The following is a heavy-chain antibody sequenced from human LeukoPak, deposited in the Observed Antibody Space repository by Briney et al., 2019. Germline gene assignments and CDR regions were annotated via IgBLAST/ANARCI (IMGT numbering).Heavy chain of an antibody. J-gene: IGHJ4*02. D-gene: IGHD2-2*01. CDR2: IYYSGST. CDR3: VRGGGLYSSTTTCLRPRFDY. CDR1: GGSINSFY. V-gene: IGHV4-59*01. Sequence: SETLSLTCTVSGGSINSFYWSWIRQPPGKGLEWIGYIYYSGSTNYNPSLKSRVTISVDTCKNQFSLKLTSVTAADTAVYYCVRGGGLYSSTTTCLRPRFDYWGQGTLVTVSS.